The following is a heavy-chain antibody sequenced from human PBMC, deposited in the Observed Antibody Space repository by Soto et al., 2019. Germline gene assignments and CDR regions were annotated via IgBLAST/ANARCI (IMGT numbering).Heavy chain of an antibody. D-gene: IGHD1-26*01. CDR2: ISGRSSNI. Sequence: GGSLRLSCVASGFTFSSYAMSWVRQVPGRGLDWVSSISGRSSNIYYADSVKGRFTTSRDNSKNTLYLQMNSLGADDSGVYYCAKRGMSSPFDYWGQGTPVTVSS. J-gene: IGHJ4*02. V-gene: IGHV3-23*01. CDR3: AKRGMSSPFDY. CDR1: GFTFSSYA.